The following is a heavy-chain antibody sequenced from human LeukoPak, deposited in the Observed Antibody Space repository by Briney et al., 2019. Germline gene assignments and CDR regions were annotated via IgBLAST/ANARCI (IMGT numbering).Heavy chain of an antibody. V-gene: IGHV4-39*01. J-gene: IGHJ4*02. Sequence: ASETLSLTCTVSGGSISSSSYYWGWIRQPPGKGLEWIGSIYYSGSTYYNPSLKSRVTISVDTSKNQFSLKLSSVTAADTAVYYCARVLGYCSGGSCLFDYWGQGTLVTVSS. CDR2: IYYSGST. CDR3: ARVLGYCSGGSCLFDY. CDR1: GGSISSSSYY. D-gene: IGHD2-15*01.